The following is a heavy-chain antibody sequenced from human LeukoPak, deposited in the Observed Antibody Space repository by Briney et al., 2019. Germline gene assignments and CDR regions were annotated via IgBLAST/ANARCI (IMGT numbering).Heavy chain of an antibody. V-gene: IGHV4-38-2*02. Sequence: PSETLSLTCTVSGYSISSGYYWGWIRQPPGKGLEWIGSIYHSGSTYYNPSLKSRVTISVDTSKNQFSLKLSSVTAADTAVYYCARVVVVPAAIDYYYYMDVWGKGTTVTVSS. CDR3: ARVVVVPAAIDYYYYMDV. J-gene: IGHJ6*03. CDR1: GYSISSGYY. D-gene: IGHD2-2*01. CDR2: IYHSGST.